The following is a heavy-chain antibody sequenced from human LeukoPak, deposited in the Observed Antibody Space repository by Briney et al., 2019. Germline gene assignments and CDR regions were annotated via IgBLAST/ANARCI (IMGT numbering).Heavy chain of an antibody. CDR1: GGSISSYY. D-gene: IGHD3-10*01. CDR3: ARDSGGFGGFEQWIFDY. V-gene: IGHV4-59*01. CDR2: IYYSGST. Sequence: SETLSLTCTVSGGSISSYYWSWIRQPPGKGLEWIGAIYYSGSTNYNPSLKSRVTISVDTSKNQFSLKLSSVTAADTAVYYCARDSGGFGGFEQWIFDYWGQGTLVTVSS. J-gene: IGHJ4*02.